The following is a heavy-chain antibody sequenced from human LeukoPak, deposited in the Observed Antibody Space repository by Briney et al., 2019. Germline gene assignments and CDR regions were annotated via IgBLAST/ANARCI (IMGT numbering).Heavy chain of an antibody. CDR2: ISAYNGNT. Sequence: GASVKVSCKVSGYTLTELSMHWVRQAPGQGLEWMGWISAYNGNTNYAQNLQGGVTMTTDTSTSTAYMELRSLRSDDTAVYYCARGQEQHVDYWGQGTLVTVSS. J-gene: IGHJ4*02. CDR3: ARGQEQHVDY. CDR1: GYTLTELS. V-gene: IGHV1-18*01. D-gene: IGHD1/OR15-1a*01.